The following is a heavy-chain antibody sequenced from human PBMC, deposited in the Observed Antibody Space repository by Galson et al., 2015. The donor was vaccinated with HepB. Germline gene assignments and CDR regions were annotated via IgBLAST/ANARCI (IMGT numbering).Heavy chain of an antibody. J-gene: IGHJ2*01. CDR3: AREPATIPRLGWYFDL. CDR2: IYYSGNT. Sequence: GKGLEWIGSIYYSGNTYYSPSLKSRVTISVDTSKNQFSLTVRSVTAADTAVYYCAREPATIPRLGWYFDLWGRGTLVTVSS. V-gene: IGHV4-39*02. D-gene: IGHD5-24*01.